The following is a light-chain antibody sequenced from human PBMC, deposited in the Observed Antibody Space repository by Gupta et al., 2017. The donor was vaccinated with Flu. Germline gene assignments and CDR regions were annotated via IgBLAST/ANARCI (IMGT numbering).Light chain of an antibody. J-gene: IGLJ2*01. CDR2: EVN. Sequence: QPALSQPPYASGSPGPSVTTSCTGTNDDVGGYNFVSWHRQEPGKAPKTLIFEVNKRPSGVPDRFSGSKSGNTASLTVSGLQAEDEADYYCSSYAGSINCVVFGGGTKLTVL. CDR1: NDDVGGYNF. CDR3: SSYAGSINCVV. V-gene: IGLV2-8*01.